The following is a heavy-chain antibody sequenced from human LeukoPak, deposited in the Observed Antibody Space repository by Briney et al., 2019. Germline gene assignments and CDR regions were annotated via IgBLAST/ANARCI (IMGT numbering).Heavy chain of an antibody. CDR3: ARAPSEIGGYYPEYFRH. J-gene: IGHJ1*01. CDR2: IKSDGST. D-gene: IGHD3-22*01. CDR1: GLIFSSYG. Sequence: GGSLRLSCAASGLIFSSYGMHWVRQAPGKGLVWVSRIKSDGSTNYADSVKGRFTISRDNAKNTVSLQMNSLRPEDTGVYYCARAPSEIGGYYPEYFRHWGQGTLVTVSS. V-gene: IGHV3-74*01.